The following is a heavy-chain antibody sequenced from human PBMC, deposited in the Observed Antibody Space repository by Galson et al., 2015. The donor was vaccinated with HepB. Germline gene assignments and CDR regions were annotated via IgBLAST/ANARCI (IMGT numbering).Heavy chain of an antibody. CDR1: GYTFTSYG. CDR2: INPSGGST. J-gene: IGHJ4*02. Sequence: SVKVSCKASGYTFTSYGISWVRQAPGQGLEWMGIINPSGGSTSYAQKFQGGVTMTRDTSTSTVYMELSSLRSEDTAVYYCATIVIAAAGTGFDYWGQGTLVTVSS. V-gene: IGHV1-46*03. CDR3: ATIVIAAAGTGFDY. D-gene: IGHD6-13*01.